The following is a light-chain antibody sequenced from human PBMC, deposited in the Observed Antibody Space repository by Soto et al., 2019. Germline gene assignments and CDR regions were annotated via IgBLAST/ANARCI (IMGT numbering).Light chain of an antibody. J-gene: IGLJ2*01. CDR3: AAWDGSLNNVL. CDR1: GSSIGTNT. CDR2: GNN. V-gene: IGLV1-44*01. Sequence: QSVRTQPPSASGTPGQRVTISCSGSGSSIGTNTVNWYRQLPGTAPKLLIYGNNQRPSGVPDRFSGSKSGTSASLAISGLQSEDEADYYCAAWDGSLNNVLFGGGTQLTVL.